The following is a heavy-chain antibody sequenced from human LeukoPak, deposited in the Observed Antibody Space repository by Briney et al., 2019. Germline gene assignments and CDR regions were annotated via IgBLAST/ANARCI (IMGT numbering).Heavy chain of an antibody. V-gene: IGHV3-73*01. CDR3: AGDYNFLTGLNY. D-gene: IGHD3-9*01. CDR2: IGRQGDGDAT. Sequence: GGSLRLSCAASGLTFSGSGIHWVRQASGKGLEWLGRIGRQGDGDATRYAASLKGKFTISRVDSRNTAYLQMNSLKTEDTAVYYCAGDYNFLTGLNYWGQGTLVTVSS. J-gene: IGHJ4*02. CDR1: GLTFSGSG.